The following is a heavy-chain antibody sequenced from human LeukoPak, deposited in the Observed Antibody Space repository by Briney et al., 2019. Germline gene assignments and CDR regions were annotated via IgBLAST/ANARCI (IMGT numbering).Heavy chain of an antibody. CDR2: IGNRGNTI. CDR1: GFTFSDYF. V-gene: IGHV3-11*04. Sequence: GGSLRLSCAASGFTFSDYFMSWIRQAPGKGLEWVSYIGNRGNTIYYADSVKGRFTISRDNAKNSLYLQMNSLRAEDTAVYYRARYCSSTSCLNDWGQGTLVTVSS. CDR3: ARYCSSTSCLND. D-gene: IGHD2-2*01. J-gene: IGHJ4*02.